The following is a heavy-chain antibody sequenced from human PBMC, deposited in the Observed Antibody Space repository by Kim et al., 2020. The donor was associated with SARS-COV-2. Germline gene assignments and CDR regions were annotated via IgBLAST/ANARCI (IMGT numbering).Heavy chain of an antibody. CDR1: GYTFTSYA. CDR2: INAGNGNT. J-gene: IGHJ6*02. CDR3: ARGVTSSSYGYYYYYGMDV. V-gene: IGHV1-3*01. D-gene: IGHD5-18*01. Sequence: ASVKVSCKASGYTFTSYAMHWVRQAPGQRREWMGWINAGNGNTKYSQKFQGRVTITRDTSASTASMELSSLRSEDTAVYYCARGVTSSSYGYYYYYGMDVWGQGTTVTVSS.